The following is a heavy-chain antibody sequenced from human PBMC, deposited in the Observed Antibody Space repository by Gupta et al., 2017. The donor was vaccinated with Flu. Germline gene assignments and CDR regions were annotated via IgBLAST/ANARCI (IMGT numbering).Heavy chain of an antibody. CDR3: VNFIAGRPDY. Sequence: EVQLLESGGGLVQPGGSLRLSCAAYGFSFSIYAMTWVRQAQGKGLEWVSDISSSGGRTYYADSVKGRFTISRDNSKNTLYLQMNSLRAEDTAVYYCVNFIAGRPDYWGQGTLVTVSS. CDR1: GFSFSIYA. D-gene: IGHD6-6*01. V-gene: IGHV3-23*01. CDR2: ISSSGGRT. J-gene: IGHJ4*02.